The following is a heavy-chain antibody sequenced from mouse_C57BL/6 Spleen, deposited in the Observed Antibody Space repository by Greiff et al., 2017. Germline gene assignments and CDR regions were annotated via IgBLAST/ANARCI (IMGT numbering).Heavy chain of an antibody. CDR3: ARIYDGYYVRAMDY. V-gene: IGHV5-16*01. CDR2: FNYDGIST. CDR1: GFTFSDYY. J-gene: IGHJ4*01. D-gene: IGHD2-3*01. Sequence: EVNLVESEGGLVQPGSSLKLSCTASGFTFSDYYMAWVRQVSEKGLEWVANFNYDGISTYYLDSLKSRFIISRDNAKNILYLQMSSLKSEYTATYYCARIYDGYYVRAMDYWGQGTSAIVSS.